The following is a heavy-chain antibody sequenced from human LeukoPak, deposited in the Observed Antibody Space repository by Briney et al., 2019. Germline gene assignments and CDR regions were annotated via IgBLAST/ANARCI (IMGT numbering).Heavy chain of an antibody. Sequence: PSETLSLTCTVSVGSIRSYYWSWIRQPPGKGLEWIGYIYYSGSTNYNPSLKSRVTISVDTSKNQFSLKLSSVTAADTAVYYCARALEGGTTIPDYWGQGTQVTVSS. D-gene: IGHD1-26*01. CDR3: ARALEGGTTIPDY. V-gene: IGHV4-59*01. J-gene: IGHJ4*02. CDR2: IYYSGST. CDR1: VGSIRSYY.